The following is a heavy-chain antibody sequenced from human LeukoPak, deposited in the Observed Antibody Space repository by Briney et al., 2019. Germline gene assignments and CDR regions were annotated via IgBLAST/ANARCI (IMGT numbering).Heavy chain of an antibody. D-gene: IGHD2-2*01. CDR2: IYTSGST. V-gene: IGHV4-61*02. CDR1: GGSISSGSYH. CDR3: ASGPIVVVPAAMNYYYYYMDV. J-gene: IGHJ6*03. Sequence: PSQTLSLTCTVSGGSISSGSYHWSWIRQPAGKGLEWIGRIYTSGSTNYNPSLKSRVTMSVDTSKNQFSLKLSSVTAADTAVYYCASGPIVVVPAAMNYYYYYMDVWGKGTTVTVSS.